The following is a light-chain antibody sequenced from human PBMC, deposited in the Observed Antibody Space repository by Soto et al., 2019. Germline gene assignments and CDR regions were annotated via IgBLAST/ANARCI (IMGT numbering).Light chain of an antibody. CDR3: QQLKSYVT. V-gene: IGKV1-9*01. Sequence: IQLTQSPSSLSASVGDRVTITCRASQGISNYLAWYQQKPGKTPRLLIYGATTLQSGVPSRFSGSGSGTDFALTLSSLQPEAFATYYCQQLKSYVTFGQGTRLEIK. CDR2: GAT. CDR1: QGISNY. J-gene: IGKJ5*01.